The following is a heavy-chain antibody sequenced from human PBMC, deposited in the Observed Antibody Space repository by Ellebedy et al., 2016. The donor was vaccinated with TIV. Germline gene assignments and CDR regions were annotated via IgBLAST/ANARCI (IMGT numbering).Heavy chain of an antibody. Sequence: GESLKISCAASGFTFSSYSMNWVRQAPGKGLEWVSHDSLSSSTIYYADSVKGRFTRSRNNAKKSLSLKMNSLRDEDTAVYYCARGPRFGESSFDYWGQGTLVTFSS. CDR3: ARGPRFGESSFDY. J-gene: IGHJ4*02. CDR2: DSLSSSTI. CDR1: GFTFSSYS. D-gene: IGHD3-10*01. V-gene: IGHV3-48*02.